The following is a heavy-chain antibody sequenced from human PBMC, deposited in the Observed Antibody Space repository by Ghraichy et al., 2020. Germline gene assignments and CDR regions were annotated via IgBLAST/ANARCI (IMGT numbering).Heavy chain of an antibody. V-gene: IGHV4-59*01. Sequence: SETLSLTCTVSGGSISSYYWSWIRQPPGKGLEWIGYIYYSGSTNYNPSLKSRVTISVDTSKNQFSLKLSSVTAADTAVYYCARAGYYDFWSGYQKSYYYYYGMDVWGQGTTVTVSS. CDR1: GGSISSYY. CDR2: IYYSGST. CDR3: ARAGYYDFWSGYQKSYYYYYGMDV. D-gene: IGHD3-3*01. J-gene: IGHJ6*02.